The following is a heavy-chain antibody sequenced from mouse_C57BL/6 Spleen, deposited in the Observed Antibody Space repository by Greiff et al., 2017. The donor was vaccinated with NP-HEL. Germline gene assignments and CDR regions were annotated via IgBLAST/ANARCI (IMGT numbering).Heavy chain of an antibody. J-gene: IGHJ4*01. V-gene: IGHV1-81*01. Sequence: QVQLKQSGAELARPGASVKLSCKASGYTFTSYGISWVKQRTGQGLEWIGESYPRSGNTYYNEKFKGKATLTADKSSSTAYMELRSLTSEDSAVYFCARGDYDSAMAYWGQGTSVTVSS. CDR1: GYTFTSYG. D-gene: IGHD2-4*01. CDR3: ARGDYDSAMAY. CDR2: SYPRSGNT.